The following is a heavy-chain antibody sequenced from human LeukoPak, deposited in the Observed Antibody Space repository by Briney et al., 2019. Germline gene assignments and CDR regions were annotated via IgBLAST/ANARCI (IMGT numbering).Heavy chain of an antibody. CDR1: GHTFTGYY. D-gene: IGHD2-8*01. J-gene: IGHJ6*02. CDR2: INPNSGGT. CDR3: AREMVLMVYATYYYGMDV. V-gene: IGHV1-2*02. Sequence: ASVKVSCKASGHTFTGYYMHWVRQAPGQGLEWMGWINPNSGGTNYAQKFQGRVTMTRDTSISTAYMELSRLRSDDTAVYYCAREMVLMVYATYYYGMDVWGQGTTVTVSS.